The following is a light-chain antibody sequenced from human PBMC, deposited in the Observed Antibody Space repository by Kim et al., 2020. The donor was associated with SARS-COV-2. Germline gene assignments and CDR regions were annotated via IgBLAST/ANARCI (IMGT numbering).Light chain of an antibody. CDR2: GNS. Sequence: QSVLTQPPSVSGAPGQRVTISCTGSSSNIGARFDVHWYQQLPGTAPKLLIYGNSVRPSGVPDRFSGSRSGTSASLAITGLQAEDEADYYCQSYDSSLSGSVFGGGTQLTVL. CDR3: QSYDSSLSGSV. CDR1: SSNIGARFD. J-gene: IGLJ2*01. V-gene: IGLV1-40*01.